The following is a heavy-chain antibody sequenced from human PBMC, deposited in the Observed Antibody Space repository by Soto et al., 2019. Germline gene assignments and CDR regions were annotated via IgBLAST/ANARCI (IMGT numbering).Heavy chain of an antibody. D-gene: IGHD6-13*01. CDR2: ISAYNGDT. V-gene: IGHV1-18*04. J-gene: IGHJ4*01. CDR1: GYSLISPG. Sequence: AALDESCKTNGYSLISPGISWVRWAPGRGLEWMGWISAYNGDTKYAQRVQDRVSTNTDTYTATAYIELRSLRVDVTAIYFCARTHWQQDFSEVFDFCG. CDR3: ARTHWQQDFSEVFDF.